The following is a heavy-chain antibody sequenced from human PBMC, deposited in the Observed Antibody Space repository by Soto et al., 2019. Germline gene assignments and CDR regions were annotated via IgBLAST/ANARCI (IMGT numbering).Heavy chain of an antibody. V-gene: IGHV4-4*02. CDR2: IYHSGST. CDR1: GNSISTTNW. Sequence: PSETLSLTCVVSGNSISTTNWWRWVRQSPGKGLEWIGEIYHSGSTNYNPSLKSRVTISVDKSKNQFALKLSSVTAADTAVYYCARDVGYHYDGSPSGQFCFWGQGTLVTVSS. D-gene: IGHD3-22*01. CDR3: ARDVGYHYDGSPSGQFCF. J-gene: IGHJ4*02.